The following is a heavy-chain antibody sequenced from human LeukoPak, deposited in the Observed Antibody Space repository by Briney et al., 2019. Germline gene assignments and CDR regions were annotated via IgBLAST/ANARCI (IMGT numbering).Heavy chain of an antibody. D-gene: IGHD3-22*01. V-gene: IGHV4-34*01. CDR1: GGSFSGYY. J-gene: IGHJ4*02. CDR3: VAYYDSSGYGY. Sequence: SETLSLTCAVYGGSFSGYYWSWIRQPPGKGLEWIGEINHSGSTNYNPSLKSRVTISVDTSKNQFSLKLSSVTAADTAVYYCVAYYDSSGYGYWGQGTLVTVSS. CDR2: INHSGST.